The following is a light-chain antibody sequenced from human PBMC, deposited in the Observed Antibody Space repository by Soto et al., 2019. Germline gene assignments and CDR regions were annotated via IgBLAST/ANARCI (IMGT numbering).Light chain of an antibody. J-gene: IGKJ2*01. CDR1: QRIDNF. CDR3: QQRYKTSLSS. CDR2: GAS. V-gene: IGKV1-39*01. Sequence: DIQMTQSPSFLSASLGDRVTITCRASQRIDNFLNWYQQKPGKAPKLLIYGASSLQSGVPSRFSGSGSGTDFTLTITSLQPEDSATYHCQQRYKTSLSSFGQGTKVDIK.